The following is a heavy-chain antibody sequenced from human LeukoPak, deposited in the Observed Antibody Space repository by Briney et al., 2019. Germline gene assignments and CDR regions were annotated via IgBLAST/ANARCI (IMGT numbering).Heavy chain of an antibody. V-gene: IGHV4-34*01. CDR1: GGSFSGYY. CDR2: INHSGST. CDR3: ARVANPYYYGSGSHEGIDY. Sequence: SETLSLTCAVYGGSFSGYYWSWIRQPPGKGLEWIGEINHSGSTNYNPSLKSRVTISVDTSKNQFSLKLSSVTAADTAVYYCARVANPYYYGSGSHEGIDYWGQGTLVTVSS. D-gene: IGHD3-10*01. J-gene: IGHJ4*02.